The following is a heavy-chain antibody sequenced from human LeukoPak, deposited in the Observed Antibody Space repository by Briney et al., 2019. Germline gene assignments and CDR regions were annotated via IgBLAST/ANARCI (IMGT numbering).Heavy chain of an antibody. V-gene: IGHV1-2*02. J-gene: IGHJ3*02. CDR1: GYTFTGYY. D-gene: IGHD5-18*01. CDR2: INPNNGGT. Sequence: ASVKVSCKASGYTFTGYYMHWVRQAPGQGLEWMGWINPNNGGTNYAQKFQGRVTMTRDTSISTTYMELSRLRSDDTAVYYCARERILDAFDIWGQGTMVTVSS. CDR3: ARERILDAFDI.